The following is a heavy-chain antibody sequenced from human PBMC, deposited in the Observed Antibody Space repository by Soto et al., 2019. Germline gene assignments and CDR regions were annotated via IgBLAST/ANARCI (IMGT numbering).Heavy chain of an antibody. Sequence: ESGGGVVQPGRPLRLSCAASEFTFSRHGMHWVRQAPGKGPQWVGVIWSDGSNEVYADSVKGRFIISRDNSKNILYLQMNSLRAEDTAVYYCARERTFGDNKHNYMDVWGTGITVTVSS. V-gene: IGHV3-33*01. CDR2: IWSDGSNE. J-gene: IGHJ6*03. CDR1: EFTFSRHG. CDR3: ARERTFGDNKHNYMDV. D-gene: IGHD3-10*01.